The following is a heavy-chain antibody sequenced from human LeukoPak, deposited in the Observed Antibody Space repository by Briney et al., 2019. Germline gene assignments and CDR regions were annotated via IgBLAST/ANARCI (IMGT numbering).Heavy chain of an antibody. J-gene: IGHJ4*02. D-gene: IGHD3-22*01. V-gene: IGHV3-48*01. CDR1: GFTFSDYR. CDR2: ISSSSTSI. CDR3: ARDTTLYYYDSSGPDY. Sequence: GGSLRPSCAASGFTFSDYRMMWVRQAPRKGLEWVSSISSSSTSIYYADSVKGRFTTSRDDAKNSLFLQINSLRVEDTAVYYCARDTTLYYYDSSGPDYWGQGTLVTVSS.